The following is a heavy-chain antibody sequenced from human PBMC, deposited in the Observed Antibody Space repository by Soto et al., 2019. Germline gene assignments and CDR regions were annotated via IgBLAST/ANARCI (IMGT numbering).Heavy chain of an antibody. J-gene: IGHJ5*02. V-gene: IGHV4-59*01. Sequence: QVQLQESGPGLVRPSETLSLTCTVSGGSISRYFWSWIRQSPGKGLEWIGYIFYTVSTTYNPSLKSRVTISTDTSKNQSSLKLSSLSAADTAVYYCAHFSDLEWFDPWGQGTLVTVSS. CDR3: AHFSDLEWFDP. CDR1: GGSISRYF. CDR2: IFYTVST. D-gene: IGHD2-21*01.